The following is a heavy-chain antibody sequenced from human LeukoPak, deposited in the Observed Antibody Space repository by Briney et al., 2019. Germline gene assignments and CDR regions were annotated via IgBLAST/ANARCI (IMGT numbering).Heavy chain of an antibody. D-gene: IGHD3-22*01. CDR2: IYRGGST. Sequence: GGSLRLSCAASGFTFSTYGMNWVRQGPGKGLEWVSIIYRGGSTNYADSVKGRFTISRDTSKNTLYLQMNSLRAEDTAVYYCARLSANSSAYFFDYWGQGTLVTVSS. V-gene: IGHV3-66*04. J-gene: IGHJ4*02. CDR1: GFTFSTYG. CDR3: ARLSANSSAYFFDY.